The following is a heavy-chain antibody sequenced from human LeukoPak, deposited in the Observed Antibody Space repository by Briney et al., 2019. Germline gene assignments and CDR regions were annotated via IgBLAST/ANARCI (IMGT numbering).Heavy chain of an antibody. V-gene: IGHV1-46*01. CDR3: ARDLRWNDLHY. Sequence: ASVKVSCKASGYTFTSYYMHWMRQAPGQGLEWMGIINPSGGSTSYAQKFQGRVTMTRDTSTSTVYMELSSLRSEDTAVYYCARDLRWNDLHYWGQGTLVTVSS. J-gene: IGHJ4*02. CDR2: INPSGGST. D-gene: IGHD1-1*01. CDR1: GYTFTSYY.